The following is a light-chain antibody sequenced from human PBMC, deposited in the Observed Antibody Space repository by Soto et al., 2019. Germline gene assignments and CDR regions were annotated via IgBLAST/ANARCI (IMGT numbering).Light chain of an antibody. CDR2: EGS. CDR3: CSYAGSSTLDVV. Sequence: QSALTQPASVSGSPGQSITISCTGPSSDVGSYNLVSWYQQHPGKAPKLMIYEGSKWPSGVSNRFSGSKSGNTASLTISGLQAEDEADYYCCSYAGSSTLDVVFGGGTKLTVL. V-gene: IGLV2-23*03. CDR1: SSDVGSYNL. J-gene: IGLJ2*01.